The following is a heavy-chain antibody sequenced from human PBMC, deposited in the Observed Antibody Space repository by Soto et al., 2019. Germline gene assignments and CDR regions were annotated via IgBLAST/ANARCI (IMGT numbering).Heavy chain of an antibody. D-gene: IGHD6-19*01. CDR3: ARQADIAVAGGGNWFDP. CDR1: GGSISSYY. CDR2: IYYSGST. Sequence: QVQLQESGPGLVKPSETLSLTCTVSGGSISSYYWSWIRQPPGKGLEWIGYIYYSGSTNYNPSLKSRVTISVDTSKNKFSLKLSSVTAADTAVYYCARQADIAVAGGGNWFDPWGQGTLVTVSS. J-gene: IGHJ5*02. V-gene: IGHV4-59*08.